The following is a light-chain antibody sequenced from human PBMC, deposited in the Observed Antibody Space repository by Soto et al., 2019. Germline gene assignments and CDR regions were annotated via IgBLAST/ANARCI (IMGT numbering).Light chain of an antibody. CDR3: QQFNTYPLT. CDR2: AAS. V-gene: IGKV1-9*01. J-gene: IGKJ4*01. Sequence: DIQLTQSPSFLSASVGDRVTITCRASQGINDYLAWYQQKPGKAPKLLIYAASTLQSEVPSRFSGSASGTEFTLTISSLQPEDFETYYCQQFNTYPLTFGGGTKVEVK. CDR1: QGINDY.